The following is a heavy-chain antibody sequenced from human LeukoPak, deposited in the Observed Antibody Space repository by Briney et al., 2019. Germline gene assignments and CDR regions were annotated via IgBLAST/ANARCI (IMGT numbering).Heavy chain of an antibody. D-gene: IGHD6-19*01. CDR2: IYSGGST. CDR1: GFTVSSNY. V-gene: IGHV3-53*01. CDR3: ARSYSSGWYGYFDY. J-gene: IGHJ4*02. Sequence: GGSLRLSCADSGFTVSSNYMSWVRQAPGKGLESPSVIYSGGSTYYADSVKGRFTISRDNSKNTLYLQMNSLRAEDTAVYYCARSYSSGWYGYFDYWGQGTLVTVSS.